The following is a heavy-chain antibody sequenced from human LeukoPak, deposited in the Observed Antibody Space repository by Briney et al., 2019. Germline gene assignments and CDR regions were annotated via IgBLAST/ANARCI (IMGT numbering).Heavy chain of an antibody. CDR2: ISDSGSSI. Sequence: GGSPRLSCAASGFTFSSYSMNWVRQAPGKGLEWVSSISDSGSSIFYADSVKGRFTISRDNAKSSLYLQMDSLRAEDTAVYYCARDVAAIAGGYMDVWGKGTTVTVSS. CDR3: ARDVAAIAGGYMDV. D-gene: IGHD2-15*01. CDR1: GFTFSSYS. J-gene: IGHJ6*03. V-gene: IGHV3-21*01.